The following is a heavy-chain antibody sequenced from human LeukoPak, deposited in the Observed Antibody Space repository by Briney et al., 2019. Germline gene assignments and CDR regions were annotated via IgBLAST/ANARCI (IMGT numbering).Heavy chain of an antibody. CDR3: ARDLGHEAYYYYGMDV. D-gene: IGHD7-27*01. V-gene: IGHV4-59*01. CDR1: GGSISSYY. CDR2: IYYSGST. J-gene: IGHJ6*02. Sequence: SETLSLTCTVSGGSISSYYWSWIRQPPGEGLEWIGYIYYSGSTNYNPSLKSRVTISVDTSKNQFSLKLSSVTAADTAVYYCARDLGHEAYYYYGMDVWGQGTTVTVSS.